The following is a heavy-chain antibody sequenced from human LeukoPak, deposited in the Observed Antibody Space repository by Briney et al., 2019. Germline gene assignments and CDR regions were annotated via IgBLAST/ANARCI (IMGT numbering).Heavy chain of an antibody. Sequence: PSETLSLTCAVYGGSFSGYYWSWIRQPPGKGLEWIGEINHSGSTNYNPSLKSRVTISVDTSKNQFSLKLSSVTAADTAVYYCARRKRITMVRGPFWFDPWGQETLVTVSS. D-gene: IGHD3-10*01. CDR2: INHSGST. J-gene: IGHJ5*02. CDR1: GGSFSGYY. CDR3: ARRKRITMVRGPFWFDP. V-gene: IGHV4-34*01.